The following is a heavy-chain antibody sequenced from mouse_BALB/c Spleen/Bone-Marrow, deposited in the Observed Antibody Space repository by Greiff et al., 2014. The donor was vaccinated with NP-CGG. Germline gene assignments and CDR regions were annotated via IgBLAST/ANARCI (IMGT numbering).Heavy chain of an antibody. CDR1: GYTFTSYW. CDR3: ARGSYYYGSSSPWFAY. Sequence: DLVKPGASVKLSCKASGYTFTSYWINWIKQRPGQGLEWIGRIPPGSGTTYYNEMFKGNATLTVATSSTTAYIQLSSLSSEDSAVYFCARGSYYYGSSSPWFAYWGQGTLVTVSA. V-gene: IGHV1S41*01. CDR2: IPPGSGTT. D-gene: IGHD1-1*01. J-gene: IGHJ3*01.